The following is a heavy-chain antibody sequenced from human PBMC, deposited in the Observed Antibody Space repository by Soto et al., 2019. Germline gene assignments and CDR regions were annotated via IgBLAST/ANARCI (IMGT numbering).Heavy chain of an antibody. CDR2: INPNSGGT. D-gene: IGHD2-2*02. CDR1: GYTFSGYY. V-gene: IGHV1-2*02. J-gene: IGHJ6*02. Sequence: PGASVKVSCKASGYTFSGYYIHWLLQSPGQGLELMGWINPNSGGTNYAQKFQGRVTVTRDTPTSTAYMELSRLTSDDTAVYYCARSLTEGYCTITGCYTRPLYGMDVWGQGTTVTVSS. CDR3: ARSLTEGYCTITGCYTRPLYGMDV.